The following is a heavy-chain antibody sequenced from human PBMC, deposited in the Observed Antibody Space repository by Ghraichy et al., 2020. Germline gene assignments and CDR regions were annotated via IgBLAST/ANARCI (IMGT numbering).Heavy chain of an antibody. Sequence: SQTLSLTCAVSGGSVSSGGYSWSWIRQPPGKGLEWIGYIYDSGSTYYNPSLKSRVTISADRSKNQFSLTLTSVTAADTAVYYCVRAVVPAVNWFDPWGQGTLVTVSS. CDR1: GGSVSSGGYS. D-gene: IGHD2-2*01. J-gene: IGHJ5*02. V-gene: IGHV4-30-2*01. CDR3: VRAVVPAVNWFDP. CDR2: IYDSGST.